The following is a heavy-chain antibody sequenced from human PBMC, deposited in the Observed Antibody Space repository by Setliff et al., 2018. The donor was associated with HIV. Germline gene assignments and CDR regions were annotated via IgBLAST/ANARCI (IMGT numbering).Heavy chain of an antibody. J-gene: IGHJ4*02. CDR1: GYSISSRYY. CDR3: VRSPGSFISTDSTEAGDY. D-gene: IGHD3-22*01. Sequence: SETLSLTCTVSGYSISSRYYWGWIRQSPGKGLEWIGSIYHSGSTQYNPSLKSRVTLTRDTSMTTAYMELRSLRSDDTAVYYCVRSPGSFISTDSTEAGDYWGQGTLVTVSS. V-gene: IGHV4-38-2*02. CDR2: IYHSGST.